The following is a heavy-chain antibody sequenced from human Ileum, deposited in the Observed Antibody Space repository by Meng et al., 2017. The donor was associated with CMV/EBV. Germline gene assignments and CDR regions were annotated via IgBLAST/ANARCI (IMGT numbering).Heavy chain of an antibody. CDR2: IFFSGNT. J-gene: IGHJ1*01. Sequence: QVERACSVPGLVHTSQTMSLSRALSRASVSSGDYYWRWIRRPPGKGLEWIGYIFFSGNTYYNPSLNNRVIISIDTSKNQFSLTLTSVTAADSAIYYCASGRLQFTPSALQHWGPGTLVTVSS. CDR1: RASVSSGDYY. D-gene: IGHD5-24*01. V-gene: IGHV4-30-4*01. CDR3: ASGRLQFTPSALQH.